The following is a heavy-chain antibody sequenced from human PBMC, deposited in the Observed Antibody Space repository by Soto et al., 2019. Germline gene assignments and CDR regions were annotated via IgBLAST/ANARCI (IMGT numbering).Heavy chain of an antibody. J-gene: IGHJ6*02. V-gene: IGHV3-66*01. CDR3: SSRTRPYYRYGMDV. CDR1: GFTVSSNY. D-gene: IGHD3-10*01. CDR2: IYSGGST. Sequence: EVQLVESGGGLVQPGGSLRLSCAASGFTVSSNYMSWVRQAPGKGLEWVSVIYSGGSTYYADSVKGRFTISRDNSKNTPYLQMYSLRAEATAVYYWSSRTRPYYRYGMDVWDQGTTVTFSS.